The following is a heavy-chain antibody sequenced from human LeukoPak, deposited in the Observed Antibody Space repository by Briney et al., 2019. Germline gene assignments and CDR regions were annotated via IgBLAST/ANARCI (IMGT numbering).Heavy chain of an antibody. V-gene: IGHV3-23*01. J-gene: IGHJ4*02. CDR2: TNGRGDDT. CDR3: AKGHRSSSSFFDS. Sequence: GGSLRLSCAAFSGFAMSWVRQVPGKGLEWVSATNGRGDDTYYPDSVKGRFTISRDNSNNTLYLQMNSLRAEDTAVYYCAKGHRSSSSFFDSWGQGILVTVSS. CDR1: SGFA. D-gene: IGHD6-19*01.